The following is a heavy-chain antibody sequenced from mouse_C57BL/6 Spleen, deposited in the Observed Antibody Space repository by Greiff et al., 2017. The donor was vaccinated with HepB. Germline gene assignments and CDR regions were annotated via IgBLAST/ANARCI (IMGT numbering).Heavy chain of an antibody. J-gene: IGHJ2*01. CDR2: INPSTGGT. Sequence: EVQLQQSGPELVKPGASVKISCKASGYSFTGYYMNWVKQSPEKSLEWIGAINPSTGGTTYNQKFKAKATLTVDKSSSTAYMQLKSLTSEDSAVYYCASSFDYAFDYWGQGTTLTVSS. CDR1: GYSFTGYY. V-gene: IGHV1-42*01. CDR3: ASSFDYAFDY. D-gene: IGHD2-4*01.